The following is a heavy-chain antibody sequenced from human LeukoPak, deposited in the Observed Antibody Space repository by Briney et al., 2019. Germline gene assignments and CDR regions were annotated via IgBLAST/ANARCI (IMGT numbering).Heavy chain of an antibody. CDR2: INPNSGGT. D-gene: IGHD1-26*01. J-gene: IGHJ5*02. CDR1: GYTFTGYY. V-gene: IGHV1-2*06. Sequence: ASVNVSCKASGYTFTGYYMHWVRQAPGQGLEWMGRINPNSGGTNYAQKFQGRVTMTRDTSISTAYMELSRLRSDDTAVYYCARTIVGATRTRNWFDPWGQGTLVTVSS. CDR3: ARTIVGATRTRNWFDP.